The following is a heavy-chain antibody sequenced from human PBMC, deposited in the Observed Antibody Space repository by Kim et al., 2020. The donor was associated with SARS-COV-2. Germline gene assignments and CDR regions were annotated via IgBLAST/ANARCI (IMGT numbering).Heavy chain of an antibody. CDR1: GFTFSSYW. J-gene: IGHJ4*02. CDR2: INPDGSNR. CDR3: ARLKTPRIY. V-gene: IGHV3-74*01. D-gene: IGHD2-15*01. Sequence: GGSLRLSCAASGFTFSSYWMHWVRQAPGKGLVWVSRINPDGSNRDYADSVKGRFTISRENAKNKLYLQMDSLRAEDTAVYYCARLKTPRIYWGQGTLVTVSS.